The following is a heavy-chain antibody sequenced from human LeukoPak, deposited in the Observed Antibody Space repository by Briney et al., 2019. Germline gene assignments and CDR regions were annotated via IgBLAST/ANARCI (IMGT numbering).Heavy chain of an antibody. J-gene: IGHJ3*02. CDR2: IWYDGSNK. CDR1: GFTFSSYG. V-gene: IGHV3-33*01. CDR3: AREWAGRLHGFDI. Sequence: GGSLRLSCAASGFTFSSYGMLWVRQAPGKGLEWVAVIWYDGSNKYYADSVKGRFTISRDNSKNTLYLQMNSLRAEDTAVYYCAREWAGRLHGFDIWGQGTMVTVSS.